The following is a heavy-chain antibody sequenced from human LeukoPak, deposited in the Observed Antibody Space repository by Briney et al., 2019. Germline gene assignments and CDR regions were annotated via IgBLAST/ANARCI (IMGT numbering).Heavy chain of an antibody. J-gene: IGHJ3*02. D-gene: IGHD3-10*01. V-gene: IGHV3-74*01. CDR3: ARYAGSGSYSLDM. CDR1: GFSFSTYA. Sequence: GGSLRLSCTASGFSFSTYAMNWVRQAPGKGLVWVSRINSDESSTTYADYVKGRFTISRDNAKNTLCLQMNSLRAEDTAVYYCARYAGSGSYSLDMWGQGTMVIVSS. CDR2: INSDESST.